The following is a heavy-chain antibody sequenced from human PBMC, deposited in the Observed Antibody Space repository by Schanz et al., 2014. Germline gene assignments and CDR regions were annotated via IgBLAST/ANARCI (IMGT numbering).Heavy chain of an antibody. J-gene: IGHJ3*01. CDR2: ISAFDDKT. V-gene: IGHV1-18*01. D-gene: IGHD5-12*01. CDR3: AREATIIAGGAFDV. Sequence: QVQLVQSGAEVKKPGASVRVSCKASGYSFTTYGLNWVRQAPGQGPEWMGWISAFDDKTDYAQNFQGRLSMTTDTSATTVYMELRGLRSDDTAVYYGAREATIIAGGAFDVWGQGTMVTVSS. CDR1: GYSFTTYG.